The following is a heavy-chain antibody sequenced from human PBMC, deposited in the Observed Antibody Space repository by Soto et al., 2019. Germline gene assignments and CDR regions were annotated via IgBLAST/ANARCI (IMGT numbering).Heavy chain of an antibody. CDR2: ISAYNGNT. Sequence: QVQLVQSGAEVKKPGASVKVSCKASGYTFTSYGISWVRQAPGQGLEWRGWISAYNGNTKYAQKLQGRVIMTTDTXXXXXXXXXXXXXXXXXXXXXXXXXXXXXXTDYWGQGTLVTVSS. J-gene: IGHJ4*02. CDR3: XXXXXXXXTDY. V-gene: IGHV1-18*01. CDR1: GYTFTSYG.